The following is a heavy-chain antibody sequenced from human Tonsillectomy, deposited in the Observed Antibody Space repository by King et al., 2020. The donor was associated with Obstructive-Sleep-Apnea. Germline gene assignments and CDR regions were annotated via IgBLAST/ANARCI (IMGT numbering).Heavy chain of an antibody. CDR3: ARGGPFGVPTPRGDFDY. CDR1: GFTFSSYG. J-gene: IGHJ4*02. CDR2: ISYDGSNK. V-gene: IGHV3-30*03. D-gene: IGHD3-3*01. Sequence: HVQLVESGGGVVQPGRSLRLSCAASGFTFSSYGMHWVRQAPGKGLEWVALISYDGSNKYYADSVKGRFTISRDNSKNSLYLQMNSLRTEDTAVHYCARGGPFGVPTPRGDFDYWGQGTLVTVSS.